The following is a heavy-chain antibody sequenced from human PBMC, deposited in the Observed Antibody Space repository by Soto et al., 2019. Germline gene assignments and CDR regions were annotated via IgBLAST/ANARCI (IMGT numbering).Heavy chain of an antibody. CDR3: ARLIDRDSVDP. CDR2: IYYDGST. D-gene: IGHD3-22*01. CDR1: GGSISSVS. Sequence: QVQLQESGPGLLRPSETLSLNCTVSGGSISSVSWSWIRQSPGKGLEWIGYIYYDGSTDYNPSLKRPFTITGDSSPNWLSLKRSSVPAADPAVYYLARLIDRDSVDPWGQATLVTVSS. V-gene: IGHV4-59*08. J-gene: IGHJ5*02.